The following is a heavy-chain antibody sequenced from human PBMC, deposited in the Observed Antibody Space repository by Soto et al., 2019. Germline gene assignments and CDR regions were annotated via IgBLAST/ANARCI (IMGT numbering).Heavy chain of an antibody. D-gene: IGHD3-3*02. CDR3: ARRTSHFWSGYPNSGHDY. CDR2: INHSGNT. Sequence: QVQLQQWGAELLKPSETLSLTCAVYGGSFGTYYCSWIRQSPGKGLEWIGEINHSGNTNYNPSLKSRVTISVDTPKNQFSLKLSSVNAADTAVYFCARRTSHFWSGYPNSGHDYWGQGTLVTVSS. V-gene: IGHV4-34*01. CDR1: GGSFGTYY. J-gene: IGHJ4*02.